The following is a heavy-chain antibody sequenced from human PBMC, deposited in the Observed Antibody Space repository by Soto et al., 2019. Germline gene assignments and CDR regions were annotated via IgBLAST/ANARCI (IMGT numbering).Heavy chain of an antibody. CDR2: IAPIGYST. CDR1: GLTFRNHA. V-gene: IGHV3-23*01. Sequence: EVQLLESGGGLVQPGGSLRLSCAASGLTFRNHAMSWVRQAPGKGLEWVSTIAPIGYSTHYTDSVKGRFTISRDDSRSTLDLQMNSLRAEDPAVYYCVSWVSPHFDYWGRGTLVSVSS. D-gene: IGHD2-8*01. CDR3: VSWVSPHFDY. J-gene: IGHJ4*02.